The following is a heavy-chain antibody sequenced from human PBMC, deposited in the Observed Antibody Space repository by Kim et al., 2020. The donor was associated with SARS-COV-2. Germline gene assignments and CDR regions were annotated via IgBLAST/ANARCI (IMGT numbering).Heavy chain of an antibody. D-gene: IGHD2-8*01. V-gene: IGHV3-21*01. CDR3: ARVFGLYCTNGVCYTDSFDI. CDR2: ISSSSSYI. J-gene: IGHJ3*02. Sequence: GGSLRLSCAASGFTFSSYSMNWVRQAPGKGLEWVSSISSSSSYIYYADSVKGRFTISRDNAKNSLYLQMNSLRAEDTAVYYCARVFGLYCTNGVCYTDSFDIWGQGTMVTVSS. CDR1: GFTFSSYS.